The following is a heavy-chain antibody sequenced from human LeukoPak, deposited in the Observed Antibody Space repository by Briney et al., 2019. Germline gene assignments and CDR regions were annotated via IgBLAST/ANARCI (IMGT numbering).Heavy chain of an antibody. Sequence: SETLSLTCTVSGGSISSGGYYWSWIRQHPGKGLEWIGYIYYSGSTYYNPSLKSRVTISVDTSKNQFSLELCSVTAADTAVYYCARSTNPRDAFDIWGQGTMVTVSS. CDR3: ARSTNPRDAFDI. J-gene: IGHJ3*02. D-gene: IGHD1-1*01. CDR1: GGSISSGGYY. CDR2: IYYSGST. V-gene: IGHV4-31*03.